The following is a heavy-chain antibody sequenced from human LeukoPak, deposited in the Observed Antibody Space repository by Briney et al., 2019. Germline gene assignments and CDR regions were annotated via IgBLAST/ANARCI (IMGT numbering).Heavy chain of an antibody. CDR1: GFTFSSYS. CDR2: ISSSSSYI. D-gene: IGHD2-2*03. CDR3: ARDLDIVVVPAAKGDY. J-gene: IGHJ4*02. V-gene: IGHV3-21*01. Sequence: PGGSLRLSCAASGFTFSSYSMNWVRQAPGKGLEWVSSISSSSSYIYYADSVKGRFTISRDNAKNSLYLQMNSLRAEDTAVHYCARDLDIVVVPAAKGDYWGQGTLVTVSS.